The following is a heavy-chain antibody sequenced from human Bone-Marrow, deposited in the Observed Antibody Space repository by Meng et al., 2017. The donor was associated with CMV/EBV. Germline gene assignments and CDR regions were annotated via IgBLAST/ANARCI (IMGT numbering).Heavy chain of an antibody. V-gene: IGHV1-8*03. CDR1: GYTFTSYD. J-gene: IGHJ4*02. D-gene: IGHD6-6*01. Sequence: ASVKVSCKASGYTFTSYDINWVRQATGQGLEWMGWMNPNSGNTGYAQKFQGRVTITRNTSISTAYMELSSLRSEDTAVYYCARDRRNLAARPREFDYWGQGTLVTVSS. CDR2: MNPNSGNT. CDR3: ARDRRNLAARPREFDY.